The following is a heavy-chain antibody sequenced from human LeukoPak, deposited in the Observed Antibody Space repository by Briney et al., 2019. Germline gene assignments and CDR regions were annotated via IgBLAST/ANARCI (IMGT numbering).Heavy chain of an antibody. CDR2: FDPEDGET. Sequence: GASVKVSCKVSGYTLTELSMHWVRQAPGKGLEWMVGFDPEDGETIYAQKFQGRVTMTEDTSTDTAYMELSSLRSEDTAVYYCAGDRITGTPFDYWGQRTLVTVSS. V-gene: IGHV1-24*01. CDR1: GYTLTELS. J-gene: IGHJ4*02. D-gene: IGHD1/OR15-1a*01. CDR3: AGDRITGTPFDY.